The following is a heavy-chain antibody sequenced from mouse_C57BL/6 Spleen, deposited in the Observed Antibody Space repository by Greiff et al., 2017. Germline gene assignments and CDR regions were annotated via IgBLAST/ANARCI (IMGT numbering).Heavy chain of an antibody. D-gene: IGHD1-1*01. CDR2: IDPETGGT. CDR1: GYTFTDYE. J-gene: IGHJ4*01. V-gene: IGHV1-15*01. Sequence: QVQLQQSGAELVRPGASVTLSCKASGYTFTDYEMHWVKQTPVHGLEWIGAIDPETGGTAYNQKFKGKAILTADKSSSTAYMELRSLTSEDSAVYYCTRYYYGSSPLYAMDYWGQGTSVTVSS. CDR3: TRYYYGSSPLYAMDY.